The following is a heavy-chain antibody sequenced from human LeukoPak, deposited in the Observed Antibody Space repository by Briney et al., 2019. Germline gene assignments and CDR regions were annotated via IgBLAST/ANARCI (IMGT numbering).Heavy chain of an antibody. CDR1: GYTFTSYG. J-gene: IGHJ4*02. CDR2: ISAYNGNT. Sequence: GASVKVSCKAPGYTFTSYGISWVRRAPGQGLEWMGWISAYNGNTNYAQKLQGRVTMTTDTSTSTAYMELRSLRSDDTAIYYCARRYYYGSGSYSYFDNWGQGTLVTVSS. V-gene: IGHV1-18*01. D-gene: IGHD3-10*01. CDR3: ARRYYYGSGSYSYFDN.